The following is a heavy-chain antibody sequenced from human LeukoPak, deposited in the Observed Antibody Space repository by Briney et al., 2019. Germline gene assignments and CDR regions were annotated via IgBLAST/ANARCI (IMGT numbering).Heavy chain of an antibody. CDR2: IKQDGSDK. D-gene: IGHD6-19*01. CDR3: ARASAVAGTRDY. J-gene: IGHJ4*02. CDR1: GFTFSSYW. Sequence: GGSLRLSCAASGFTFSSYWMSWVRQAPGKGLEWVANIKQDGSDKYYVDSVKGRFTISRDNAKNSLSLQMNSLRAEDTAVYYCARASAVAGTRDYWGQGTLVTVPS. V-gene: IGHV3-7*01.